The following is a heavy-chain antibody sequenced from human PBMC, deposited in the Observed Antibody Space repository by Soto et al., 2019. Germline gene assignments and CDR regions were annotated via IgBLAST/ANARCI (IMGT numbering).Heavy chain of an antibody. CDR3: ARGQQLARYYFDY. V-gene: IGHV3-74*01. CDR1: GFTFSSYW. J-gene: IGHJ4*02. D-gene: IGHD6-13*01. Sequence: GGSLRLSCAASGFTFSSYWMHWVRQAPGKGLVWVSRINSDGSSTSYADSVKGRFTISRDNAKNTLYLQMNSLRAEDTAVYYCARGQQLARYYFDYWGQGTLVTVSS. CDR2: INSDGSST.